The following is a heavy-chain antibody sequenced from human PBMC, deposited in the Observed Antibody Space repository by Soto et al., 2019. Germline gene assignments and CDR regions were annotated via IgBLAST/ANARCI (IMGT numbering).Heavy chain of an antibody. CDR3: ARDWSGYIPSDY. CDR2: ISAYNGNT. V-gene: IGHV1-18*01. CDR1: GYTFTSYG. Sequence: ASVRVSCKASGYTFTSYGISWVRQAPGQGLEWMGWISAYNGNTNYAQKLQGRVTMTTDTSTSTAYMELRSLRSDNTAVYYCARDWSGYIPSDYWGQGTLVTVS. J-gene: IGHJ4*02. D-gene: IGHD3-3*01.